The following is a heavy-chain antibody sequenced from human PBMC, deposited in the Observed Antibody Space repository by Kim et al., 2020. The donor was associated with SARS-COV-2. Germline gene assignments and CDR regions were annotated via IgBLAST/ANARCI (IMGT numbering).Heavy chain of an antibody. CDR1: GYTFTSYG. CDR3: AREFTGTTDSGHYYYYMDV. D-gene: IGHD1-1*01. J-gene: IGHJ6*03. Sequence: ASVKVSCKASGYTFTSYGISWVRQAPGQGLEWMGWISAYNGNTNYAQKLQGRVTMTTDTSTSTAYMELRSLRSDETAVYYCAREFTGTTDSGHYYYYMDVRGKGTTVTVSS. CDR2: ISAYNGNT. V-gene: IGHV1-18*01.